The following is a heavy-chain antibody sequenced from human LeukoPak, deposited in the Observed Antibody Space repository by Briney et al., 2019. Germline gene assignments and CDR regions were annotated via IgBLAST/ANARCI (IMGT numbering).Heavy chain of an antibody. Sequence: GASVKVSCKASGYTFTSYYMHWVRQAPGQGLEWMGIINPSGGSTSYAQKFQGRVTFTRDTSASTVYMELSGLRSEDTAVYYCARAFDLLPNWLDPWGQGTLVTVSS. CDR3: ARAFDLLPNWLDP. CDR1: GYTFTSYY. CDR2: INPSGGST. V-gene: IGHV1-46*01. J-gene: IGHJ5*02.